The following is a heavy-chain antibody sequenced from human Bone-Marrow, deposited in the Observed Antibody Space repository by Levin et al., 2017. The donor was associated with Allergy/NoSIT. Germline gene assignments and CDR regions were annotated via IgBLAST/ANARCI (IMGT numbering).Heavy chain of an antibody. V-gene: IGHV1-69*13. CDR3: ARGGQWLDRNAFEI. CDR2: IVPILGTA. D-gene: IGHD6-19*01. Sequence: PQASVKVSCKTSGDRFSDYIFSWVRQAPGQGLEWMGGIVPILGTAKYAQKFQGRVSITADDSTSTVFMELSSLIYDDTAVYYCARGGQWLDRNAFEIWGQGTMVSVSS. CDR1: GDRFSDYI. J-gene: IGHJ3*02.